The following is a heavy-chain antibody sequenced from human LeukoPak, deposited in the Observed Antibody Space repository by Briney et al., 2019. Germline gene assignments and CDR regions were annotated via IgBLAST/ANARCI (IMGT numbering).Heavy chain of an antibody. Sequence: PGGSLRLSCAASGFTVSSNYLSWVRQAPGKGLEWVGRIRSRGDGGTTDFAAPVKGRFTISRDDSKNTLYLQMNSLTSEDTAVYYCTQGSGQYFDYWGQGTLVTVSS. CDR2: IRSRGDGGTT. J-gene: IGHJ4*02. V-gene: IGHV3-15*01. D-gene: IGHD2-15*01. CDR1: GFTVSSNY. CDR3: TQGSGQYFDY.